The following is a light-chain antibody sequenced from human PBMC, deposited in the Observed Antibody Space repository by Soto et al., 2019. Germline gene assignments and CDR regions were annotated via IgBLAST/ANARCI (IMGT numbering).Light chain of an antibody. V-gene: IGKV3-15*01. CDR1: QSVTTN. J-gene: IGKJ1*01. Sequence: DIVMTQSPATLSVSPWERATLSCRASQSVTTNLAWYQHTPAQAPRLLIYDASTRATGIPARFSGSGSGTEFTLTISSLQSEDFAIYYCQQYNNWPRTFGQGTKVDIK. CDR2: DAS. CDR3: QQYNNWPRT.